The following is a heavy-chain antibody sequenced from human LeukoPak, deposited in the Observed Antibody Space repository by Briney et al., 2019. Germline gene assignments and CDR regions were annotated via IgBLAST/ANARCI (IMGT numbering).Heavy chain of an antibody. D-gene: IGHD2-15*01. CDR3: ARSSPRFRKWWTTQYYYMDV. Sequence: SETLSLTCTVSGYSISSGYYWGWIRQPPGKGLEWIGSIYHSGSTNYNPSLKSRVTISVDTSKNQFSLKLSSVTAADTAVYYCARSSPRFRKWWTTQYYYMDVWGKGTTVTISS. V-gene: IGHV4-38-2*02. CDR2: IYHSGST. J-gene: IGHJ6*03. CDR1: GYSISSGYY.